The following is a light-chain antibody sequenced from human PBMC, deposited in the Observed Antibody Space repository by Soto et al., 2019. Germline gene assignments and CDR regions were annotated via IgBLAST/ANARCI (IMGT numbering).Light chain of an antibody. CDR2: GNS. Sequence: QSVLTQPPSVSVAPGQRVTIACTGSSSNIEAGYDVHWYQQLPGTAPKLLIYGNSNRPSGVPDRFSGSNSGTSASLAITGLQAEDEADDYCQSYDSSLSGYVVFGGGTQLTVL. V-gene: IGLV1-40*01. CDR1: SSNIEAGYD. J-gene: IGLJ2*01. CDR3: QSYDSSLSGYVV.